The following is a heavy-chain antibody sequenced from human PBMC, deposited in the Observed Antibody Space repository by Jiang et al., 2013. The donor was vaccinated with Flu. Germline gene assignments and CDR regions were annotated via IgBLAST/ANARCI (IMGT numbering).Heavy chain of an antibody. J-gene: IGHJ6*02. D-gene: IGHD6-6*01. CDR3: TTGRSSYMGYYYYGMDV. CDR2: GTT. Sequence: GTTDHAAPVKGRFTISRDDSKNTLYLQMNSLKTEDTAVYYCTTGRSSYMGYYYYGMDVWGQGTTVTVSS. V-gene: IGHV3-15*01.